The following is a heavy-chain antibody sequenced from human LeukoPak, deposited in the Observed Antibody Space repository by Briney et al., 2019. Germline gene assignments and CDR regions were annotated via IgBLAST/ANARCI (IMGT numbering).Heavy chain of an antibody. Sequence: PGGSLRLSCAASGFTFSSYSMNWVRQAPGKGLECVSYISSNGTTIYYADSVKGRFTISRDNAKHSLYLQMNSLRDEDTAVYYCAKTYGPGFDYWGQGALVTVSS. V-gene: IGHV3-48*02. D-gene: IGHD4-17*01. CDR2: ISSNGTTI. CDR3: AKTYGPGFDY. CDR1: GFTFSSYS. J-gene: IGHJ4*02.